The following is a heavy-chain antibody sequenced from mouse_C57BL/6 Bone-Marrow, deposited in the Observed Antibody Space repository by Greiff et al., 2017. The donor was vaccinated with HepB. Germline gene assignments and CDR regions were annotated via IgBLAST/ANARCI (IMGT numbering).Heavy chain of an antibody. J-gene: IGHJ4*01. CDR1: GFTFSSYA. V-gene: IGHV5-4*01. CDR3: AREECDGYWDYAMDY. CDR2: ISDGGSYT. D-gene: IGHD2-3*01. Sequence: DVKLQESGGGLVKPGGSLKLSCAASGFTFSSYAMSWVRQTPEKRLEWVATISDGGSYTYYPDNVKGRFTISRDNAKNNLYLQMSHLKSEDTAMYYCAREECDGYWDYAMDYWGQGTSVTVSS.